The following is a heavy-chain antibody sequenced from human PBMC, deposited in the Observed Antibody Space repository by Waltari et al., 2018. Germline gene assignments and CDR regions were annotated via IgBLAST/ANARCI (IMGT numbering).Heavy chain of an antibody. Sequence: EVQLVESGGGLVQPGGSLRLSCAASGFPFSSYWMSWVRQAPGKGREWVANIKQDGSEKYYVDSVKGRFTISRDNAKNSLYLQMNSLRAEDTAVYYCASGFDAFDIWGQGTMVTVSS. J-gene: IGHJ3*02. D-gene: IGHD7-27*01. CDR3: ASGFDAFDI. V-gene: IGHV3-7*01. CDR1: GFPFSSYW. CDR2: IKQDGSEK.